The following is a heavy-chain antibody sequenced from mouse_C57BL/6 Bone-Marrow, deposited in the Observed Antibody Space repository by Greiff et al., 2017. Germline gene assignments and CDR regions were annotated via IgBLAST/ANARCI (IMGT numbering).Heavy chain of an antibody. Sequence: QVQLQQPGAELVRPGTSVKLSCKASGYTFTSYWMHWVKQRPGQGLEWIGVIDPSDSYTNYNQKFKGKATLTVDTSSSTAYMQLSSLTSEDSAVYYCARWDLITTVVGDWYFDVWGTGTTVTVSS. V-gene: IGHV1-59*01. CDR1: GYTFTSYW. CDR3: ARWDLITTVVGDWYFDV. CDR2: IDPSDSYT. J-gene: IGHJ1*03. D-gene: IGHD1-1*01.